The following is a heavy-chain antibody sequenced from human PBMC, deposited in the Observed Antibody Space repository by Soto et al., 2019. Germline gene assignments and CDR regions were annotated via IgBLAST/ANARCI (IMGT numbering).Heavy chain of an antibody. CDR1: GFTFSNAW. V-gene: IGHV3-30*18. J-gene: IGHJ4*02. CDR3: AKDHLSLLRYFDWLLLNYFDY. D-gene: IGHD3-9*01. CDR2: ISYDGSNK. Sequence: GGSLRLSCAASGFTFSNAWMSWVRQAPGKGLEWVAVISYDGSNKYYADSVKGRFTISRDNSKNTLYLQMNSLRAEDTAVYYCAKDHLSLLRYFDWLLLNYFDYWGQGTLVTVSS.